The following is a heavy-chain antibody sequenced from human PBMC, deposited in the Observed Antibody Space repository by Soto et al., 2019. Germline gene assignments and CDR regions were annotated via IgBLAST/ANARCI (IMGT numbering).Heavy chain of an antibody. CDR3: AKERRKRQGYYYFDY. CDR2: ISYDGSNK. Sequence: QVQLVESGGGVVQPGRSLRLSCAASGFTFSSYGMHWVRQAPGKGLEWVAVISYDGSNKYYANSVKGRFTISRDNSKNTLYLQMNSLRAEDTAVYYCAKERRKRQGYYYFDYWGQGTLVTVSS. V-gene: IGHV3-30*18. CDR1: GFTFSSYG. D-gene: IGHD2-21*01. J-gene: IGHJ4*02.